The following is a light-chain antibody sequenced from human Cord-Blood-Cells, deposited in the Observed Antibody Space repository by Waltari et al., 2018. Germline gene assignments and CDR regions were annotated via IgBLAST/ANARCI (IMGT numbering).Light chain of an antibody. Sequence: QSALTQPASVSGSPGQSITISCTGTSSDVGGYNYVSWYQQHPGKAPKLMIYDVSNRPAGVSNRFSDSKSGNTASLTISGLQAEDGADYYGSSYTSSSTPVVFGGGTKLTVL. CDR3: SSYTSSSTPVV. V-gene: IGLV2-14*01. CDR2: DVS. J-gene: IGLJ2*01. CDR1: SSDVGGYNY.